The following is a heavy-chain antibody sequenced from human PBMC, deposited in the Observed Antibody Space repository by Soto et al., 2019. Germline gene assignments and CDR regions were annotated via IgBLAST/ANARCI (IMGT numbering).Heavy chain of an antibody. CDR3: ARGYSGYDLDYYYYYMDV. V-gene: IGHV4-59*01. CDR2: IYYSGST. Sequence: PSETLSLTCTVSGGSISSYYWSWIRQPPGKGLEWIGYIYYSGSTNYNPSLKSRVTISVDTSKNQFSLKLSSVTAADTAVYYCARGYSGYDLDYYYYYMDVWGKGTTVTVSS. J-gene: IGHJ6*03. CDR1: GGSISSYY. D-gene: IGHD5-12*01.